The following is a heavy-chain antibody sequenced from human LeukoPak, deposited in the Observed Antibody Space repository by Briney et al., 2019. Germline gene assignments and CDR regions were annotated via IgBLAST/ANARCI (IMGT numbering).Heavy chain of an antibody. J-gene: IGHJ4*02. CDR3: ARFDSFDVTGYYGGY. CDR1: GYFISSGDY. V-gene: IGHV4-38-2*02. Sequence: SETLSLTCTVSGYFISSGDYWGWIRQPPGKGLEWNGILFQSETTYYNPFLKSRVTISLDTSKNQFSLKLSSVTAADTAVYYCARFDSFDVTGYYGGYWGQGTLVTVSS. CDR2: LFQSETT. D-gene: IGHD1-1*01.